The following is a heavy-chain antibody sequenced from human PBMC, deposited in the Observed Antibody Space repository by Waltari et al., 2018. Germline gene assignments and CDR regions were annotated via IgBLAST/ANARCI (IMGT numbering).Heavy chain of an antibody. CDR1: GFSFRSFG. CDR3: ARVHSLGQYDTSGAESNFDH. V-gene: IGHV3-23*01. J-gene: IGHJ4*02. D-gene: IGHD3-22*01. Sequence: EVQLLESGGGLVQPGGSLRLSCAASGFSFRSFGMSWVRQAPGKGLEWVSAIGAGTSTYYADSVKGRFTISRDNSKNTLFLQMNSLRAEDTAIYYCARVHSLGQYDTSGAESNFDHWGQGALVTVSS. CDR2: IGAGTST.